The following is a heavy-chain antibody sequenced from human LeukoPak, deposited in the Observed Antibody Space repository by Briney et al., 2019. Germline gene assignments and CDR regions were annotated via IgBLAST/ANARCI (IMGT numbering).Heavy chain of an antibody. CDR3: AREDVVVVAATRNYYYYYMDV. Sequence: GGSLRLSCAASGFTFSRYSMNWVRRAPGKGLEWVSSISSSSSYIYYADSVKGRFTISRDNAKNSLYLQMNSLRAEDTAVYYCAREDVVVVAATRNYYYYYMDVWGKGTTVTVSS. CDR1: GFTFSRYS. V-gene: IGHV3-21*01. D-gene: IGHD2-15*01. J-gene: IGHJ6*03. CDR2: ISSSSSYI.